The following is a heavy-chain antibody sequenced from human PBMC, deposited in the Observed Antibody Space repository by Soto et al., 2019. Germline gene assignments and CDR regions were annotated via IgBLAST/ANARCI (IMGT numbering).Heavy chain of an antibody. CDR2: IYSGGIT. CDR3: ARVYHRRHFDS. Sequence: GGSLRLSCAASGFTVSSNDMSWVRQAPGKGLEWVSVIYSGGITYYADSVKGRFTISRHNSKNTLYLQMSSLRPEDTALYYCARVYHRRHFDSWGQGTLVTVSS. V-gene: IGHV3-53*04. J-gene: IGHJ4*02. CDR1: GFTVSSND.